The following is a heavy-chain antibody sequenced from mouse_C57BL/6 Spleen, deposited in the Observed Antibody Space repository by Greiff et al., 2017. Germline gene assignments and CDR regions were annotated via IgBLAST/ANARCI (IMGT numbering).Heavy chain of an antibody. D-gene: IGHD2-1*01. CDR2: INPSNGGT. V-gene: IGHV1-53*01. CDR1: GYTFTSYW. J-gene: IGHJ4*01. Sequence: QVQLQQPGTELVKPGASVKLSCKASGYTFTSYWMHWVKQRPGQGLEWIGNINPSNGGTNYNEKFKSKATLTVDKSSSTAYMQLSSLTSEDSAVYECARSTIYYGNYYAMDYWGQGTSVTVSS. CDR3: ARSTIYYGNYYAMDY.